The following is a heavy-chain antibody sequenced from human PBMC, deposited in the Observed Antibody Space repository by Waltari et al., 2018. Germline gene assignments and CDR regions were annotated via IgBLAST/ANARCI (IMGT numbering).Heavy chain of an antibody. V-gene: IGHV4-38-2*01. CDR3: ARLASGSTRGGYFDY. D-gene: IGHD6-19*01. CDR2: IYHSGST. CDR1: GYSISSGYY. J-gene: IGHJ4*02. Sequence: QVQLQESGPGLVKPSETLSLTCAVSGYSISSGYYWGWIRQPPGKGLEWIGSIYHSGSTYYNPSLKSRVTISVDTSKNQFSLKLSSVTAADTAVYYCARLASGSTRGGYFDYWGQGTLVTVSS.